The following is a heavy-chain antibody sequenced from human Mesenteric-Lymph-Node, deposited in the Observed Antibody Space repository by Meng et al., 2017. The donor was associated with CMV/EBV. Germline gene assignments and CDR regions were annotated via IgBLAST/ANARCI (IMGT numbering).Heavy chain of an antibody. CDR1: GFTFTNYN. CDR2: ISGGSTYI. D-gene: IGHD2-2*01. J-gene: IGHJ4*02. V-gene: IGHV3-21*01. CDR3: ARAGIPVISAAELDY. Sequence: GESLKISCAASGFTFTNYNMNWVRQAPGKGLEWVSSISGGSTYIYYADSVKGRFTISRDNAKNSLYLQMNSLRAEDTAVYFCARAGIPVISAAELDYWGQGTLVTVSS.